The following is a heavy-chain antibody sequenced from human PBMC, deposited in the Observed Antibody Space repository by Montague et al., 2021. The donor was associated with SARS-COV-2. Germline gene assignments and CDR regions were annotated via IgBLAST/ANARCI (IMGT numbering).Heavy chain of an antibody. CDR3: ARWGLNNAFDI. V-gene: IGHV4-39*02. CDR2: IYFTGKT. D-gene: IGHD1/OR15-1a*01. Sequence: SETLSLTCSVSGDSISRSHYFWAWIRQPPGMGLEWIGSIYFTGKTYYHPSHKRRVTISIDTSKNHFSLRLSSVTAADSAVFYCARWGLNNAFDIWGLGTMVTISS. CDR1: GDSISRSHYF. J-gene: IGHJ3*02.